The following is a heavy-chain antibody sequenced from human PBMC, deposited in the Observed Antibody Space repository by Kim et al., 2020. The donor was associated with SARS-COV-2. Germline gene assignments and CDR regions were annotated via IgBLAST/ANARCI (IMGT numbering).Heavy chain of an antibody. Sequence: SVKVSCKASGYTFTYRYLHWVRQAPGQALEWMGWITPFNGNTNYAQKFQDRVTITRDRSMSTAYMELSSLRSEDTAMYYCAVNRRDGYNWGGPDYWGQGTLVTVSS. D-gene: IGHD5-12*01. CDR3: AVNRRDGYNWGGPDY. V-gene: IGHV1-45*02. J-gene: IGHJ4*02. CDR1: GYTFTYRY. CDR2: ITPFNGNT.